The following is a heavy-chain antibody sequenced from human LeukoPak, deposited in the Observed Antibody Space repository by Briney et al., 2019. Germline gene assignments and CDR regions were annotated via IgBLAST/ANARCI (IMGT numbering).Heavy chain of an antibody. Sequence: SETLSLTCTVSGGSISSYYWGWIRQPPGKGLEWIGYISDSGSTYYTPSLKTRATMSADTSKNQLSLRLVSVTAADTAVYYCARQGYCSGGTCYVLFGPWGQGTLVIVSS. V-gene: IGHV4-59*08. D-gene: IGHD2-15*01. J-gene: IGHJ5*02. CDR1: GGSISSYY. CDR3: ARQGYCSGGTCYVLFGP. CDR2: ISDSGST.